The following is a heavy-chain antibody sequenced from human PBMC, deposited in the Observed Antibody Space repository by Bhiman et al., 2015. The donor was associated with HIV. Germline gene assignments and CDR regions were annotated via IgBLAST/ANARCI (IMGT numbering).Heavy chain of an antibody. J-gene: IGHJ3*02. CDR3: AKVRSYLEPLWGAFDI. V-gene: IGHV3-9*01. D-gene: IGHD1-26*01. CDR2: ISWNSGSI. Sequence: EVQLVESGGGLVQPGRSLRLSCAASGFTFDDYAMHWVRQAPGKGLEWVSGISWNSGSIGYADSVKGRFTISRDNAKNSLYLQMNSLRAEDTALYYCAKVRSYLEPLWGAFDIWGQGTMVTVSS. CDR1: GFTFDDYA.